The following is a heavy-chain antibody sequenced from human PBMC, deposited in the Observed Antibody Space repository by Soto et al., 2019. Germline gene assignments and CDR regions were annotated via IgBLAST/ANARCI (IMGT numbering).Heavy chain of an antibody. CDR3: ARTQLGSFDI. J-gene: IGHJ3*02. D-gene: IGHD3-16*01. Sequence: PSETLSLTCTVSGGSVSSYYWSWIRQPPGKGLEWIGYIYHTGSTNYNPSLKSRVTISVDTSKKQFSLRLRSGTAADTAVYYCARTQLGSFDIWGQGTMVTVSS. CDR2: IYHTGST. V-gene: IGHV4-59*02. CDR1: GGSVSSYY.